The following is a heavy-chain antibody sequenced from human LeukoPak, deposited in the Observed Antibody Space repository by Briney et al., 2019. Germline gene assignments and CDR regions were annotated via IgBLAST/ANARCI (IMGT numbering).Heavy chain of an antibody. Sequence: KPSETLSLTCTVSGGSISSSSYYWGWIRQPPGKGLEWIGYIYYSGSTNYNPSLKSRVTISVDTSKNQFSLKLSSVTAADTAVYYCARMRATVTTFFDYWGQGTLVTVSS. D-gene: IGHD4-4*01. CDR1: GGSISSSSYY. V-gene: IGHV4-61*05. J-gene: IGHJ4*02. CDR2: IYYSGST. CDR3: ARMRATVTTFFDY.